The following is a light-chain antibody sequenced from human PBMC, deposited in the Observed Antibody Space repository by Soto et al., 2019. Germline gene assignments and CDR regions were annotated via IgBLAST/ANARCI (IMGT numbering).Light chain of an antibody. CDR3: AAWDDSLNCVV. V-gene: IGLV1-44*01. CDR2: SND. Sequence: QSVLTQPPSASGTPGQRVTISCSGSSSNIGSNPVNWYQQLPGTAPKLLIYSNDQRPSGVPDRFSGSKSGTSASLAISGLQSEDEADYYCAAWDDSLNCVVFGGGTKVTVL. J-gene: IGLJ2*01. CDR1: SSNIGSNP.